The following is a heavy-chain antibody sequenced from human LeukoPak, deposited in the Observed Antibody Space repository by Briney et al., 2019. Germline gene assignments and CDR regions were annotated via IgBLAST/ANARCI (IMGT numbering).Heavy chain of an antibody. CDR2: IYYSGST. CDR1: GGSISSSSYY. V-gene: IGHV4-39*01. CDR3: ARQLWFDY. J-gene: IGHJ4*02. Sequence: SETLSLTRTVSGGSISSSSYYWGWIRQPPGKGLEWIGSIYYSGSTYYNPSLKSRVTISVDTSKNQFSLKLSSVTAADTAVYYCARQLWFDYWDQGTLVTVSS. D-gene: IGHD5-18*01.